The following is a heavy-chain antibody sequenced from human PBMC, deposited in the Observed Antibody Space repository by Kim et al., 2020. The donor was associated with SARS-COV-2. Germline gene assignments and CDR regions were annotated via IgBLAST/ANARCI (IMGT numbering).Heavy chain of an antibody. CDR1: GFTFSSYW. Sequence: GGSLRLSCAASGFTFSSYWMHWVRQAPGKGLVWVSRINSDGSSTSYADSVKGRFTISRDNAKNTLYLQMNSLRAEDTAVYYCAREGHYYGSGSYNLANYYYYGMDVWGQGTTVTVSS. D-gene: IGHD3-10*01. J-gene: IGHJ6*02. CDR3: AREGHYYGSGSYNLANYYYYGMDV. V-gene: IGHV3-74*01. CDR2: INSDGSST.